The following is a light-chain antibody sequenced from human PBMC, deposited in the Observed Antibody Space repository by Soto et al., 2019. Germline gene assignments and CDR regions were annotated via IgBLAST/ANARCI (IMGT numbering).Light chain of an antibody. CDR3: QQYNKWPPIN. CDR1: QSVSSY. Sequence: EIVFTQSPATLSLSPGERATLSCRASQSVSSYLAWYQQKPGQAPRLLIYDAPKRATGIPARFSGSGFGTEFTLTISSLEPEDFAVYYCQQYNKWPPINFGQGTRLEIK. CDR2: DAP. J-gene: IGKJ5*01. V-gene: IGKV3-11*01.